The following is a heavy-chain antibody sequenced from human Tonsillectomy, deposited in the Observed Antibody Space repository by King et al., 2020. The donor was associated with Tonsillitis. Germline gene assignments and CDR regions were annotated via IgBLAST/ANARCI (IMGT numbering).Heavy chain of an antibody. V-gene: IGHV3-15*01. J-gene: IGHJ4*02. D-gene: IGHD5-12*01. CDR2: IKSKTDGGTT. Sequence: VQLVESGGGLVKPGGSLRLSCAASGFTFSNAWMSWVRQAPGKGLEWVGRIKSKTDGGTTDYAAPVKGRFTISRDDSKNTLYLQMNSLKTEDTAVYYCTTVEEYSGYDPLDYWGQGTLVTVSS. CDR1: GFTFSNAW. CDR3: TTVEEYSGYDPLDY.